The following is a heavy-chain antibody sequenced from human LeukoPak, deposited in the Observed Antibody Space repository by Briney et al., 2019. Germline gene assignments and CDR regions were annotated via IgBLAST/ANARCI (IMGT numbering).Heavy chain of an antibody. D-gene: IGHD6-19*01. Sequence: GASLKTSSKASGSSFTTYWIGWVRPLPGKGQELMAIIYRANADTRYIASFHGQFTISADETIRTAYLQWSSLKASDTAIYYCATHGYQSSGWPVGGGYWGQGTPVTVSS. V-gene: IGHV5-51*01. CDR2: IYRANADT. CDR1: GSSFTTYW. CDR3: ATHGYQSSGWPVGGGY. J-gene: IGHJ4*02.